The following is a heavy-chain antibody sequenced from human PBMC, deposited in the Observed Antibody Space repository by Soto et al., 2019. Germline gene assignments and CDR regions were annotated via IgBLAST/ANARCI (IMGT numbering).Heavy chain of an antibody. CDR3: ARGHYYDGLAG. CDR1: NGANIGGGYT. CDR2: IYYSGTT. J-gene: IGHJ6*02. V-gene: IGHV4-30-2*01. Sequence: PSWCVGHSCAEGNGANIGGGYTRNRIRQPPGKGLEWIGYIYYSGTTYYTPSLKSRLTMSMDRANDHFSLNLTSVTAADTAVYLCARGHYYDGLAGCGQGITVTVSS.